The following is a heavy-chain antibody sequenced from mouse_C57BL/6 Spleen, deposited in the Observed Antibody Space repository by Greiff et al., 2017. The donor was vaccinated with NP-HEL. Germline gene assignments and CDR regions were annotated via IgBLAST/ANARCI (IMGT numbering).Heavy chain of an antibody. D-gene: IGHD2-1*01. CDR1: GYTFTSYW. CDR3: ARRRGNYEGWFAY. Sequence: VQLQQPGAELVKPGASVKMSCKASGYTFTSYWITWVKQRPGQGLEWIGDIYPGSGSTNYNEKFKSKATLTVDTSSSTAYMQLSSLTSEDSAVYYCARRRGNYEGWFAYWGQGTLVTVSA. CDR2: IYPGSGST. V-gene: IGHV1-55*01. J-gene: IGHJ3*01.